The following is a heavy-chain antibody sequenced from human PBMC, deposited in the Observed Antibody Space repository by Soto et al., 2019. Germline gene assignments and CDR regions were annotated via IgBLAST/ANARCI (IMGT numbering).Heavy chain of an antibody. CDR3: ASYGDYYYYGMDV. CDR2: INHSGST. Sequence: QVQLQQWGAGLLKPSETLSLTCAVYGGSFSGYYWSWIRQPPGKGLEWIGEINHSGSTNYNPSLKSRVPISVDTSKNQFSMKLSSVTAADTAVYYCASYGDYYYYGMDVWGQGTTVTVSS. V-gene: IGHV4-34*01. J-gene: IGHJ6*02. D-gene: IGHD4-17*01. CDR1: GGSFSGYY.